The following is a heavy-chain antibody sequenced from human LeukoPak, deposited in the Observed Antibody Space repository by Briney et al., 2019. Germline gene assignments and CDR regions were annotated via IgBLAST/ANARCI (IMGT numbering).Heavy chain of an antibody. J-gene: IGHJ4*02. Sequence: PSETLSLTCSVSGGSIISYYLSWIRQPAGKGLEWIGRIYTSGSTNYNPSLKSRVTMSVDTSKNQFSLKLSSVTAADTAVYYCAREEQWLGIAYWGRGTLVTVSS. CDR2: IYTSGST. CDR1: GGSIISYY. D-gene: IGHD6-19*01. CDR3: AREEQWLGIAY. V-gene: IGHV4-4*07.